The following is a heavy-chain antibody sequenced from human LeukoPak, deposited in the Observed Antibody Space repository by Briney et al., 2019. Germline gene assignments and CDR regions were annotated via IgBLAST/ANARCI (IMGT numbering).Heavy chain of an antibody. CDR3: ARVGRYYYDSSGLYYVGY. D-gene: IGHD3-22*01. Sequence: PGGSLRLSCAASGFTFSDYYMSWIRQAPGKGLEWVSYISSSGSTIYYADSVKGRFTISRDSAKNSLYLQMNSLRAEDTAVYYCARVGRYYYDSSGLYYVGYWGQGTLVTVSS. J-gene: IGHJ4*02. CDR1: GFTFSDYY. CDR2: ISSSGSTI. V-gene: IGHV3-11*04.